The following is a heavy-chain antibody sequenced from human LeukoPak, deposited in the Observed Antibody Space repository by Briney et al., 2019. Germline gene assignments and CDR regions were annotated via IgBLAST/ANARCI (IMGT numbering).Heavy chain of an antibody. CDR3: ARDILEYYYGSGSFDPHDY. Sequence: GASVKVSCKASGYTFTSYGISWVRQAPGQGLEWMGWISAYNGNTNYAQKLQGRVTITTDTSTSTAYMELRSLRSDDTAVYYCARDILEYYYGSGSFDPHDYWGQGTLVTVSS. D-gene: IGHD3-10*01. CDR1: GYTFTSYG. CDR2: ISAYNGNT. V-gene: IGHV1-18*01. J-gene: IGHJ4*02.